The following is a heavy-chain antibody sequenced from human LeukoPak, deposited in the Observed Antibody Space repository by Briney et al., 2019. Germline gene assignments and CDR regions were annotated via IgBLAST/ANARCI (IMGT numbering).Heavy chain of an antibody. J-gene: IGHJ4*02. Sequence: SVKVSCKASGGTFSSYAISWVRQAPGQGLEWMGGIIPIFGTANYAQKFQGRVTITTDESTSTAYMELSSLRSEDTAVYYCAREGSMTAAFDCWGQGTLVTVSS. CDR3: AREGSMTAAFDC. D-gene: IGHD2-21*02. CDR2: IIPIFGTA. V-gene: IGHV1-69*05. CDR1: GGTFSSYA.